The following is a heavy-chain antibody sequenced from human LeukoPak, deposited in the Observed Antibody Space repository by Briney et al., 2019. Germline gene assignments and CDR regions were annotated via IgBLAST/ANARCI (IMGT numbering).Heavy chain of an antibody. CDR2: INQDGSDK. J-gene: IGHJ4*02. V-gene: IGHV3-7*01. D-gene: IGHD5-12*01. Sequence: PGGSLRLSCAASGFTFTSYWMIWVRQAPGKGLEWVADINQDGSDKYYVDSVKSRFTISRDNAKNSLYLQMNSLRAEDTAVYYCARLNVDIVATTSYFFDYWGQGSLVTVSS. CDR1: GFTFTSYW. CDR3: ARLNVDIVATTSYFFDY.